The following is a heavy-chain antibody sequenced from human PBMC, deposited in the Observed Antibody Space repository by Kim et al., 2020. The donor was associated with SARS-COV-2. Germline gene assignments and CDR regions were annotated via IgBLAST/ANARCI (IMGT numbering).Heavy chain of an antibody. CDR2: IRSGGRNI. V-gene: IGHV3-48*03. J-gene: IGHJ4*02. Sequence: GGSLRLSCAASGFIFSRYEMTWVRQAPGKGLEWVAHIRSGGRNIFYADTVKGRFNISRDDTKNSLYQQMNSLGDEDTAVYYWSSSLVIETLPSGYCDGGSCYFGDYWGQGTLVTVSS. D-gene: IGHD2-15*01. CDR1: GFIFSRYE. CDR3: SSSLVIETLPSGYCDGGSCYFGDY.